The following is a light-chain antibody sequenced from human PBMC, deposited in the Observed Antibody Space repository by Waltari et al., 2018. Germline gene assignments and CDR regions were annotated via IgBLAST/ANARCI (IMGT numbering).Light chain of an antibody. J-gene: IGLJ3*02. CDR1: SAHSTYT. V-gene: IGLV4-69*01. Sequence: QVVLTQSPSASASLGASVKLTCTLSSAHSTYTIAWHQQQPEKGPRFLMKVNSDGIYTKGDGIPVRFSGSSLGAERYLTISSLQSEDEADYYCQTWGTYTQRMFGVGTKLTVL. CDR3: QTWGTYTQRM. CDR2: VNSDGIY.